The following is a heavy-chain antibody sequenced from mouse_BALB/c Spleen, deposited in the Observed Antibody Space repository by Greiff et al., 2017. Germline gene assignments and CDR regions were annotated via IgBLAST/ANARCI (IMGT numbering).Heavy chain of an antibody. Sequence: EVMLVESGGGLVQPGGSLKLSCAASGFTFSSYTMSWVRQTPEKRLEWVAYISNGGGSTYYPDTVKGRFTISRDNAKNTLYLQMSSLKSEDTAMYYCARQEYGNAMDYWGQGTSVTVSA. CDR2: ISNGGGST. J-gene: IGHJ4*01. CDR3: ARQEYGNAMDY. V-gene: IGHV5-12-2*01. CDR1: GFTFSSYT. D-gene: IGHD2-10*02.